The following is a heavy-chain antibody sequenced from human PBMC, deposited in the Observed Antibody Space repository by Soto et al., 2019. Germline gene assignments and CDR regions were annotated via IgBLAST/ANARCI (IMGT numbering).Heavy chain of an antibody. Sequence: GESLKISCAASGFTFSSYAMSWVRQAPGKGLEWVSAISGSGGSTYYADSVKGRFTISRDNSKNTLYLQMNSLRAEDTAVYYCASSGLVVPAARTYYYYGMDVWGQGTTVTVSS. D-gene: IGHD2-2*01. CDR1: GFTFSSYA. V-gene: IGHV3-23*01. J-gene: IGHJ6*02. CDR2: ISGSGGST. CDR3: ASSGLVVPAARTYYYYGMDV.